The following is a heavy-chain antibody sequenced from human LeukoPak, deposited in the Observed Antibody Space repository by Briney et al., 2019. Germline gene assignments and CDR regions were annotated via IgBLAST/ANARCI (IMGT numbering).Heavy chain of an antibody. CDR2: MHPNSGNT. CDR3: ARGGPVAATHKYFQH. V-gene: IGHV1-8*01. J-gene: IGHJ1*01. D-gene: IGHD6-19*01. Sequence: ASVKVSCKASGYTFTSYDINWVRQAAGQGLEWMGWMHPNSGNTGYAQNFQGRVTMTRNTSISTAYMELSSLRSEDTAVYYCARGGPVAATHKYFQHWGQGTLVTVSS. CDR1: GYTFTSYD.